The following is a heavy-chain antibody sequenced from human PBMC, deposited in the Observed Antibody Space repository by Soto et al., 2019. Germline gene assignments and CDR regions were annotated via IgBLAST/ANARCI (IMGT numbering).Heavy chain of an antibody. D-gene: IGHD6-19*01. Sequence: PGGSLRLSCTASGFTFGDYAMSWFRQAPGKGLEWLGFIRSKAYGGTTEYVASVKGRFTISRDDSKSIAYLQMNSLKTEDTAVYYCTPAHPPIAVALYWGQGTLVTVSS. CDR1: GFTFGDYA. CDR2: IRSKAYGGTT. J-gene: IGHJ4*02. CDR3: TPAHPPIAVALY. V-gene: IGHV3-49*03.